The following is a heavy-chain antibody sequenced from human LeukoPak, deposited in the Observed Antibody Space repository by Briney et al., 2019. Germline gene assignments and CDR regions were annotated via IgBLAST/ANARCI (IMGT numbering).Heavy chain of an antibody. CDR2: ISSGSDTI. V-gene: IGHV3-48*02. J-gene: IGHJ4*02. CDR3: ARKYEQT. CDR1: GFTFSSYS. D-gene: IGHD2-2*01. Sequence: GESLRLSCAASGFTFSSYSMSWVRQAPGKGLEWVSYISSGSDTIYYADSVKGRFTISRDNAKNSLYLQMNSLRDEDTAVYYCARKYEQTWGQGTLVTVSS.